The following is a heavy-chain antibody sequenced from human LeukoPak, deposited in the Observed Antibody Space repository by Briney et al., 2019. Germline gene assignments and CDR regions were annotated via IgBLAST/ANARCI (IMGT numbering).Heavy chain of an antibody. Sequence: GGSLRLSCAASGFTFSSYAMHWVRQAPGKGLVWVSRIKSDGSNTSYADSVKGRFTISRDNAKNTLHLQMNSLRAEDTAVYYCARGGYYGSGRYYFDSWGQGTLVTVSS. D-gene: IGHD3-3*01. J-gene: IGHJ4*02. V-gene: IGHV3-74*01. CDR2: IKSDGSNT. CDR3: ARGGYYGSGRYYFDS. CDR1: GFTFSSYA.